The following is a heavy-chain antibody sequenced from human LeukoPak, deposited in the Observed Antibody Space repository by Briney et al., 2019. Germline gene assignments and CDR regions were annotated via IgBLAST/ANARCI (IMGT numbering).Heavy chain of an antibody. CDR1: GFTFSSYA. CDR3: ARFGRGYRVAFDI. D-gene: IGHD3-22*01. CDR2: ISYDGSNK. J-gene: IGHJ3*02. V-gene: IGHV3-30*04. Sequence: GGSLRLSCAASGFTFSSYAMHWVRQAPGKGLEWVAVISYDGSNKYYADSVKGRFTISRDNSKNTLYLQMNSLRAEDTAVYYCARFGRGYRVAFDIWGQGTMVTVSS.